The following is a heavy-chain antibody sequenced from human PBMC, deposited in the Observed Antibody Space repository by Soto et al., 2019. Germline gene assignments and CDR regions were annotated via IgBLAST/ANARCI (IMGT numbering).Heavy chain of an antibody. CDR2: ISTYNGNT. V-gene: IGHV1-18*04. Sequence: ASVKVSCKASGYRFTTYGITWVRLAPGQGLEWLGGISTYNGNTDYAQNLQDRVTMTTETSTSTAYMEVTSLTSDDTAVYYCARGLGTNGLDVWGQGTTVTVYS. J-gene: IGHJ6*02. CDR3: ARGLGTNGLDV. D-gene: IGHD7-27*01. CDR1: GYRFTTYG.